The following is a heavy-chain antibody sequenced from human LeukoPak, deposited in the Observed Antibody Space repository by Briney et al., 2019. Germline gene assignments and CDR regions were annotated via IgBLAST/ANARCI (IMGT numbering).Heavy chain of an antibody. Sequence: SETLSLTCTVSGGSISSSSYYWGWIRQPPGKGLEWIGSIYYSGSTNYNPSLKSRVTISVDTSKNQFSLKLSSVTAADTAVYYCARARGRTRGLRYYYYGMDVWGQGTTVTVSS. CDR2: IYYSGST. CDR1: GGSISSSSYY. D-gene: IGHD2-2*01. J-gene: IGHJ6*02. V-gene: IGHV4-39*07. CDR3: ARARGRTRGLRYYYYGMDV.